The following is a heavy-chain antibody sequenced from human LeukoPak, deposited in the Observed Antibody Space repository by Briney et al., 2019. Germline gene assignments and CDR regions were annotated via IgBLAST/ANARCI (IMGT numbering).Heavy chain of an antibody. D-gene: IGHD3-22*01. CDR3: ANTYYDSSGYYYDDPLDY. V-gene: IGHV3-23*01. CDR1: GFTFSSYA. J-gene: IGHJ4*02. Sequence: GGSLRLSCAASGFTFSSYAMTWVRQAPGKGLEWVSGINWSGDSTVYVDSVKGRFTISRDNSKNTLYLQMNSLRAEDTAVYYCANTYYDSSGYYYDDPLDYWGQGTLVTVSS. CDR2: INWSGDST.